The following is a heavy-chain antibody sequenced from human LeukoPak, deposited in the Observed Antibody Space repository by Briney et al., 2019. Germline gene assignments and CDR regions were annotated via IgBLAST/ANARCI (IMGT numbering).Heavy chain of an antibody. CDR3: ARAALIAAAGRSWFDP. D-gene: IGHD6-13*01. V-gene: IGHV4-34*01. J-gene: IGHJ5*02. CDR1: GGSFSGYY. CDR2: INHSGST. Sequence: SETLSLTCAVYGGSFSGYYWSWIRQPPGKGPEWIGEINHSGSTNYNPSLKSRVTISVDTSKNQFSLKLSSVTAADTAVYYCARAALIAAAGRSWFDPWGQGTLVTVSS.